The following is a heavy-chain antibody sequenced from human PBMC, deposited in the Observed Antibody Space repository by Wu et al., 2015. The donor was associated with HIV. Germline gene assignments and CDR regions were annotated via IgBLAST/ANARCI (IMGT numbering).Heavy chain of an antibody. V-gene: IGHV1-8*01. CDR1: GYTFTSYD. CDR2: MNPNSGNT. Sequence: QVQLVQSGAEVKKPGASVKVSCKASGYTFTSYDINWVRQATGQGLEWMGWMNPNSGNTGYAQKFQGRVTMTRNTSISTAYMELSSLRSEDTAVYYCAKAHSSGWYAGAGYFDLWGRGTLVTVSS. D-gene: IGHD6-19*01. CDR3: AKAHSSGWYAGAGYFDL. J-gene: IGHJ2*01.